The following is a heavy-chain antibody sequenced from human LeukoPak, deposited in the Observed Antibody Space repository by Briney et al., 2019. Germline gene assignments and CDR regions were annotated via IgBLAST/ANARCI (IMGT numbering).Heavy chain of an antibody. J-gene: IGHJ4*02. Sequence: GGSLRLSCAASGFTFSSYGMSWVRQAPRKGLEWVSSIGSSSSYIYYADSVKGRFTISRDNAKNSLYLQMNSLRAEDTAVYYCARDLGGSYDFDYWGQGTLVTVSS. D-gene: IGHD1-26*01. V-gene: IGHV3-21*01. CDR2: IGSSSSYI. CDR3: ARDLGGSYDFDY. CDR1: GFTFSSYG.